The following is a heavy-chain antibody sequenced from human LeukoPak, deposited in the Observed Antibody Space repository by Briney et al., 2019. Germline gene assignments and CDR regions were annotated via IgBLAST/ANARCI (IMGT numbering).Heavy chain of an antibody. CDR2: ISASGGST. CDR1: GFTFSGYA. Sequence: GGSLRLSCVASGFTFSGYAMSWVRQAPGKGLEWVATISASGGSTYYADSVKGRFTISRDNSKNTLYLQMNSLRADDTAVYYCARDPPGHGYSGSFWPYAFDIWGQGTMVTVSS. CDR3: ARDPPGHGYSGSFWPYAFDI. V-gene: IGHV3-23*01. J-gene: IGHJ3*02. D-gene: IGHD1-26*01.